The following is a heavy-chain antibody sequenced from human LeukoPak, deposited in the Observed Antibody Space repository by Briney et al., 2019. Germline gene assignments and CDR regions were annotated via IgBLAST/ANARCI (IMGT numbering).Heavy chain of an antibody. CDR3: ARLWEPNYYYYGMDV. J-gene: IGHJ6*02. Sequence: AASVKVSCKASGGTFSSYAISWVRQAPGQGLEWMGRIIPILGIANYAQKFQGRVTITADKSTSTAYMELSSLRSEDTAVYYCARLWEPNYYYYGMDVWGQGTTVTVSS. CDR2: IIPILGIA. CDR1: GGTFSSYA. D-gene: IGHD1-26*01. V-gene: IGHV1-69*04.